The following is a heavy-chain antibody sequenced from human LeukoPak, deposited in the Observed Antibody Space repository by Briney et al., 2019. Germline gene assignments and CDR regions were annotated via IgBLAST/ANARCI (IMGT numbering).Heavy chain of an antibody. CDR3: ARAGRTYYYDSSGYPPSTTRADV. CDR1: GDTFISYG. Sequence: GASVKVSCKASGDTFISYGLSWVRQAPGQGLEWMGRIIPISGIANYAQKFQDRVTINTDESTSTVYMELSSLRSEDTAVYYCARAGRTYYYDSSGYPPSTTRADVWGKGTTVTVSS. CDR2: IIPISGIA. D-gene: IGHD3-22*01. V-gene: IGHV1-69*05. J-gene: IGHJ6*04.